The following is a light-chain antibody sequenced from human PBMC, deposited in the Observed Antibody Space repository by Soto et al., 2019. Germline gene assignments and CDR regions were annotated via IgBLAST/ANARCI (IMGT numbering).Light chain of an antibody. J-gene: IGLJ2*01. V-gene: IGLV1-44*01. CDR3: AAWDGSLNNVL. CDR1: GSSIGTNT. CDR2: ANN. Sequence: QSVLTQPPSASGTPGQRVSISCSGSGSSIGTNTVNWYRQVPGTAPKLLIYANNQRPSGVPDRFSGSKSGTSASLAISGLQSEDEAEYYCAAWDGSLNNVLFGGGTKLTVL.